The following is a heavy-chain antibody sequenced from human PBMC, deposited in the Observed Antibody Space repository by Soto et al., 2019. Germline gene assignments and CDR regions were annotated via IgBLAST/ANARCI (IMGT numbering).Heavy chain of an antibody. Sequence: EVQLVESGGGLVQPGGSLRLSCAASGFTFSSYWMHWVRQAPGKGLVWVSRINTDGSSTSYADSVKGRFTISRDNAENTLYLQMNSLTAEDTAMYYCERGETRHSSLSVYWGQGTLVTVAS. D-gene: IGHD3-22*01. CDR1: GFTFSSYW. CDR3: ERGETRHSSLSVY. J-gene: IGHJ4*02. V-gene: IGHV3-74*01. CDR2: INTDGSST.